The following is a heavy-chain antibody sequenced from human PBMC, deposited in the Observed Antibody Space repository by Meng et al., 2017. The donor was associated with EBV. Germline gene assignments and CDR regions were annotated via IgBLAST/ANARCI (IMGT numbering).Heavy chain of an antibody. CDR1: GASVSVCTFH. CDR2: IHDGGTT. V-gene: IGHV4-61*01. J-gene: IGHJ4*02. Sequence: ETGPRQVRPSETLAITCTVSGASVSVCTFHWSWIRQHPGKELQWIGYIHDGGTTIYNPSLKSRVTIFLDTSRNQFSLGLRSVTTADTAVYYCAKSSSSTPGVVDSWGQGTLVTVSS. CDR3: AKSSSSTPGVVDS. D-gene: IGHD2-2*01.